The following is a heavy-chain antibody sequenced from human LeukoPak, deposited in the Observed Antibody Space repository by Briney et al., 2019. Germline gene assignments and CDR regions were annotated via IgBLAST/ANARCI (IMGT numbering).Heavy chain of an antibody. CDR1: GFTVSSNY. V-gene: IGHV3-53*05. D-gene: IGHD2-15*01. J-gene: IGHJ6*03. Sequence: GGSLRLSCAASGFTVSSNYMSWVRQAPGKGLEWVSVIYSGGSTYYADSVKGRFTISRDNSKNTLYLQMNSLRAVDTAVYYCARPAAGGNYYYYYMDVWGKGTTVTVSS. CDR2: IYSGGST. CDR3: ARPAAGGNYYYYYMDV.